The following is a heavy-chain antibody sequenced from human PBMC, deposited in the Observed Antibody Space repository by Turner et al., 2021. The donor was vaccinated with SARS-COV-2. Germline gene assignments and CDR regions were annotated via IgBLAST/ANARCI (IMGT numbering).Heavy chain of an antibody. Sequence: QVQLVQSGAEVKKPGSSVKVSCTASGGTFSTYTISWVRQAPGQGLEWMGRIIPILGRTTYAQKFQGRVTITADKSTSTAYMELSSLRSEDTAVYYCARDEEGIAAAYYYAMDVWGQGTTVTVSS. J-gene: IGHJ6*02. CDR2: IIPILGRT. CDR3: ARDEEGIAAAYYYAMDV. D-gene: IGHD6-13*01. CDR1: GGTFSTYT. V-gene: IGHV1-69*08.